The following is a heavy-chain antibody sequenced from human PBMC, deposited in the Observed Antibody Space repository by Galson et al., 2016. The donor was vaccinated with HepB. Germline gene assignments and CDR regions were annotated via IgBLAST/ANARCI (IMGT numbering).Heavy chain of an antibody. J-gene: IGHJ6*02. V-gene: IGHV3-23*01. CDR3: AKGGSIWSGYWEYYYYGIDV. D-gene: IGHD3-3*01. Sequence: SLRLSCAASGFTFDSYAMDWVRQAPGKGLEWVSTITGSGGSRYYADSVKGRFTISRDNSKNTLYLEMNSLRVEDTAVYYCAKGGSIWSGYWEYYYYGIDVWGQGSTVTVSS. CDR1: GFTFDSYA. CDR2: ITGSGGSR.